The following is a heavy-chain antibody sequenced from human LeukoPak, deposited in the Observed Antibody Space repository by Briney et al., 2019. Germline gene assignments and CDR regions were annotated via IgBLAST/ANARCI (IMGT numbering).Heavy chain of an antibody. V-gene: IGHV4-59*01. CDR1: GGSISSYY. J-gene: IGHJ6*04. CDR2: IYYSGST. CDR3: ARSDPPAYYGMDV. Sequence: SETLSLTCTVSGGSISSYYWNWIRQPPGRGLEWIGYIYYSGSTNYNPSLKSRVTISVDTSKNQFSLKLSSVTAADTAVYYCARSDPPAYYGMDVWGKGTTVTVSS. D-gene: IGHD2-2*01.